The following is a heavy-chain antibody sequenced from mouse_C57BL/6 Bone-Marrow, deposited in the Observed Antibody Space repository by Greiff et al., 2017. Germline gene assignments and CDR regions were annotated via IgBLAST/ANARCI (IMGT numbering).Heavy chain of an antibody. CDR3: ARENYRNWYFDV. J-gene: IGHJ1*03. D-gene: IGHD2-1*01. V-gene: IGHV1-52*01. Sequence: QVQLQQPGAELVRPGSSVKLSCKASGYTFTSYWMHWVKQRPIQGLEWIGNIDPSDSETHYNQKFKDKATLTVDKSSSTAYMQLSSLTSEDSAVYDCARENYRNWYFDVWGTGTTVTVSS. CDR1: GYTFTSYW. CDR2: IDPSDSET.